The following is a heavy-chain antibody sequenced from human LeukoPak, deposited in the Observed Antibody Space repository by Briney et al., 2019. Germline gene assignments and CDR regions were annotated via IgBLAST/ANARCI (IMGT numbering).Heavy chain of an antibody. CDR3: ARHSSTLRFGWFDP. V-gene: IGHV4-30-4*01. D-gene: IGHD6-13*01. CDR1: GGSISSGDYY. J-gene: IGHJ5*02. Sequence: SETLSLTCTVSGGSISSGDYYWSWIRQPPGKGLEWIGYIYYSGSTYYNPSLKSRVTISVDTSKNQFSLKLSSVTAADTAVYYCARHSSTLRFGWFDPWGQGTLVTASS. CDR2: IYYSGST.